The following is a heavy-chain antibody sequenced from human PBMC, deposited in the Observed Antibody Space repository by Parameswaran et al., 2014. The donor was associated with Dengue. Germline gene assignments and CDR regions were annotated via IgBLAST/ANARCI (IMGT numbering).Heavy chain of an antibody. V-gene: IGHV3-7*01. J-gene: IGHJ4*02. D-gene: IGHD2-8*02. CDR3: ARVVYAPAGDY. CDR2: IKQDGSEK. Sequence: RWIRQPPGKGLEWVANIKQDGSEKYYVDSVKGRFTISRDNAKNTLYLQMNSLRAEDTAVYYCARVVYAPAGDYWGQGTLVTVSS.